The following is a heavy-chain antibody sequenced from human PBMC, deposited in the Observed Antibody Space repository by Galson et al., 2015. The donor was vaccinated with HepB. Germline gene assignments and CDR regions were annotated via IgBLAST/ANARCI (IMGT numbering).Heavy chain of an antibody. CDR2: IYYSGST. V-gene: IGHV4-39*02. CDR1: GDSISSSSYY. Sequence: LTCTVSGDSISSSSYYWGWIRPPPGKGLEWIGSIYYSGSTYHNPSLKSRVTISVDTSKKHFSLKLSSVTAADTAVYYCARYRDAYADFDYWGQGTLVTVSS. CDR3: ARYRDAYADFDY. D-gene: IGHD5-24*01. J-gene: IGHJ4*02.